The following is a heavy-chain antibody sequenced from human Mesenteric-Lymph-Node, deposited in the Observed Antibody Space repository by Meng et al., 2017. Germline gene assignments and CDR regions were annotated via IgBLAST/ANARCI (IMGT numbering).Heavy chain of an antibody. J-gene: IGHJ4*02. CDR3: ARNGAYSLDH. V-gene: IGHV4-34*01. D-gene: IGHD2-15*01. Sequence: VDPQQWGAGRVKPSGALSLPGAAYGWSLSDYYWKWFRQPPGTGLEWIGEITHSGSANYKPSLKSRVTMSVDKSNNQFSLSLTSLTAADTAVYYCARNGAYSLDHWGQGTLVTVSS. CDR2: ITHSGSA. CDR1: GWSLSDYY.